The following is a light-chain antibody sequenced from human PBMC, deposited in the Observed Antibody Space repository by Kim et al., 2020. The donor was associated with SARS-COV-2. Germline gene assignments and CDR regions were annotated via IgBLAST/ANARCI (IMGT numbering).Light chain of an antibody. CDR2: GAS. J-gene: IGKJ4*01. V-gene: IGKV3-15*01. Sequence: VSPGERATLSCRASQSVSGNLAWYQQTPGQAPRLLIYGASTRATAFPARFSGSGSGTEFTLTISSLQSEDFAVYYCQQYNNWPLSFGGGTKVDIK. CDR3: QQYNNWPLS. CDR1: QSVSGN.